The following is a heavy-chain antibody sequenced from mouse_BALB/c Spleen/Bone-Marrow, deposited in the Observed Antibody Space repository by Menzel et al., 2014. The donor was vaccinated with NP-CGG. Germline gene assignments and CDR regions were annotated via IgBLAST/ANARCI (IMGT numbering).Heavy chain of an antibody. CDR1: GYTFTSYW. CDR3: TRNWAFDY. CDR2: VDPSDSKT. J-gene: IGHJ2*01. Sequence: VQLQESGAELVRPGASVKLPCKASGYTFTSYWMNWVKQRPGQGLEWIGMVDPSDSKTHFNQMFKDKATLTVDKSSSTVYMHLSSLTSEDSAVYYCTRNWAFDYWGQGTTLTVSS. D-gene: IGHD4-1*01. V-gene: IGHV1-61*01.